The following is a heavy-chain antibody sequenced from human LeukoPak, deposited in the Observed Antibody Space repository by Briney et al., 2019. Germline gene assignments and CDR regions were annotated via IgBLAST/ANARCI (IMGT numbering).Heavy chain of an antibody. V-gene: IGHV4-39*01. J-gene: IGHJ4*02. Sequence: SDTLSLTCTVSGGSISSSSYYWGWIRQPPGKGLEWIGSIYYSGSTYYNPSLKSRVTISVDTSKNQFSLKLSSVTAADTAVYYCAVGGGFGSSSDYWGQGTLVTVSS. CDR3: AVGGGFGSSSDY. D-gene: IGHD6-6*01. CDR2: IYYSGST. CDR1: GGSISSSSYY.